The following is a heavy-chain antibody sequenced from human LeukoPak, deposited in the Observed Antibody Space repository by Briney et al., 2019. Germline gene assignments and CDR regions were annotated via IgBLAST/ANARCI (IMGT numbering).Heavy chain of an antibody. Sequence: GASVKVSCKASGYTFSNYDINWVRQAPGQGLECMGWMNPNTGNTGYAQKFQGRVTITRNTSKSTAYMELSSLRSEDTAIYYCARSYYYDSSGDDAFDIWGQGTMVTVSS. J-gene: IGHJ3*02. V-gene: IGHV1-8*03. CDR3: ARSYYYDSSGDDAFDI. D-gene: IGHD3-22*01. CDR1: GYTFSNYD. CDR2: MNPNTGNT.